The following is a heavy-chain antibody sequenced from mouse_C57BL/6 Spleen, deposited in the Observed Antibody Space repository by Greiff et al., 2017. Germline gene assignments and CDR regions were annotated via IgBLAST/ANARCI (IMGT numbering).Heavy chain of an antibody. J-gene: IGHJ3*01. CDR2: IDPSDSYT. D-gene: IGHD3-2*02. CDR1: GYTFTSYL. V-gene: IGHV1-69*01. Sequence: QVQLKQPEAELVMPGASVKLSCKASGYTFTSYLIHWVKQRPGQGLEWIGEIDPSDSYTNYTHKFKGKSTLTVDKSSSTSYMQLSSLTSEDSAVYYCARSAAQATPFAYWGQGTLVTVSA. CDR3: ARSAAQATPFAY.